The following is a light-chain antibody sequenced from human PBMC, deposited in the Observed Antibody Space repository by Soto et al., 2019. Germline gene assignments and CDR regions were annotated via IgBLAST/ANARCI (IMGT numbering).Light chain of an antibody. J-gene: IGLJ1*01. CDR3: SSYTSSTSLDV. Sequence: QSALTKPASVSGSPGQSITISCTGTSSDVGGYNYVSWYQQHPGKAPKLMIYEVSNRPSGVSIRFSGSKSGNTASLTISGLQAEDEADYYCSSYTSSTSLDVFGTGTTLTVL. CDR1: SSDVGGYNY. V-gene: IGLV2-14*01. CDR2: EVS.